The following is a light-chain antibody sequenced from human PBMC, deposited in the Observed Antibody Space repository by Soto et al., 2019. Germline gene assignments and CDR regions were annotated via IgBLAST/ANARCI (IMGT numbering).Light chain of an antibody. Sequence: QSVLTQPASVSGSPGQSITISCTGTSSDVGGYNFVSWYQNHPGKAPKLIIYEVTNRPSGVSNRFSGSKSGNTASLTISGLQAEDEADYYCSSYTSSSTLGVFGGGTQLTVL. CDR2: EVT. CDR1: SSDVGGYNF. J-gene: IGLJ3*02. V-gene: IGLV2-14*01. CDR3: SSYTSSSTLGV.